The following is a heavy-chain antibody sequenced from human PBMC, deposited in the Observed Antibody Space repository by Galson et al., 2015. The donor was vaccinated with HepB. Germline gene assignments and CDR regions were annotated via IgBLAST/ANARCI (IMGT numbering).Heavy chain of an antibody. Sequence: SLRLSCAASGFTFSSYGMHWVRQAPGKGLEWVALIWYDGSNKYYADSVKDRFTISRDNSKNTLYLQMNSLRAEDTAVYYCARRGGTTGRGGMDVWGQGTTVTVSS. CDR3: ARRGGTTGRGGMDV. D-gene: IGHD2-15*01. V-gene: IGHV3-33*08. J-gene: IGHJ6*02. CDR1: GFTFSSYG. CDR2: IWYDGSNK.